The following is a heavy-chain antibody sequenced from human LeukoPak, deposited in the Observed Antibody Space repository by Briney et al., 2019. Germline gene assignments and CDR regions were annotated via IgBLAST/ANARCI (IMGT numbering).Heavy chain of an antibody. CDR2: INHSGST. Sequence: PSETLSLTCAVSGGSFSGYYWSWIRQPPEKGLEWIGEINHSGSTNYNPSLKSRVTISVDTSKNQFSLKLSSVTAADTAVYYCARGRAAAGKNYYYYYYMDVWGKGTTVTVSS. V-gene: IGHV4-34*01. CDR1: GGSFSGYY. J-gene: IGHJ6*03. D-gene: IGHD6-13*01. CDR3: ARGRAAAGKNYYYYYYMDV.